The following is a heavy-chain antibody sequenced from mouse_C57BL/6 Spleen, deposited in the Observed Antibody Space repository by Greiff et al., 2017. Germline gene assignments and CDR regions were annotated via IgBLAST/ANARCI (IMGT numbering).Heavy chain of an antibody. D-gene: IGHD3-2*02. CDR2: INPSSGYT. J-gene: IGHJ1*03. V-gene: IGHV1-7*01. CDR1: GYTFTSYW. CDR3: AKDSSGPHWDFGV. Sequence: QVQLKESGAELAKPGASVKLSCKASGYTFTSYWMHWVKQRPGQGLEWIGYINPSSGYTKYNQKFKDKATLTAGKSSSTAYMQLSSLTYEYSGVYYCAKDSSGPHWDFGVWGTGTTVTVSS.